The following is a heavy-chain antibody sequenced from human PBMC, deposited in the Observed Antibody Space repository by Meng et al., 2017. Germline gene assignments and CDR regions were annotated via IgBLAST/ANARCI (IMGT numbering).Heavy chain of an antibody. Sequence: GDLVKLGGSLRLSCADSDFYFNKAWLGWVRQAPGKGLEWVGSIKSNTDGGTAEYAAPVTGRFTISRDDSKSTLYLQMSGLRIDDTGVYYCTWDDKAVSDYWGQGTLVTVSS. D-gene: IGHD1-26*01. CDR2: IKSNTDGGTA. V-gene: IGHV3-15*01. J-gene: IGHJ4*02. CDR3: TWDDKAVSDY. CDR1: DFYFNKAW.